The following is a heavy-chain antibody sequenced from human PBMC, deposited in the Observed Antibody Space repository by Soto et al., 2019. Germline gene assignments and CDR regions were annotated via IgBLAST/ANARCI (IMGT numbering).Heavy chain of an antibody. CDR3: ARGRGHYYDSSGYYRLDFDY. V-gene: IGHV4-34*01. CDR2: INHSGST. CDR1: GGSFSGYY. Sequence: KPSETLSLTCAVYGGSFSGYYWSWIRQPPGKGLEWIGEINHSGSTNYNPSLKSRVTISVDTSKNQFSLKLSSVTAADTAVYYCARGRGHYYDSSGYYRLDFDYWGQGTLVTVSS. D-gene: IGHD3-22*01. J-gene: IGHJ4*02.